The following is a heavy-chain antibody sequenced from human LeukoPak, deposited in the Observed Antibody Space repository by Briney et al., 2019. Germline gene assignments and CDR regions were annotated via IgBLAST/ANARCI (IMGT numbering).Heavy chain of an antibody. CDR2: IIPIFGTA. CDR1: GGTFSSYA. D-gene: IGHD2-8*01. CDR3: ARRYCTNGVCYHDRGAFDI. J-gene: IGHJ3*02. Sequence: SVKVSCKASGGTFSSYAISWVRQAPGQGLEWMGGIIPIFGTANYAQKFQGRVTIIADKSTSTAYMELSSLRSEDTAVYYCARRYCTNGVCYHDRGAFDIWGQGTMVIVSS. V-gene: IGHV1-69*06.